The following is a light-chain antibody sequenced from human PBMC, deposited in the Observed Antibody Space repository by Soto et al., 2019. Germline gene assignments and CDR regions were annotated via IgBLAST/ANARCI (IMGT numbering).Light chain of an antibody. CDR1: SSDVGGYNS. CDR2: EVS. Sequence: QAVSVSGSPGQSITISCTGTSSDVGGYNSVSWYQQHPGKAPKLMIYEVSSRPSGVSNRFSGSKSGNTASLTISGLQAEDEADYYCSSYTTSSTLVFGGGTKLTVL. V-gene: IGLV2-14*01. CDR3: SSYTTSSTLV. J-gene: IGLJ3*02.